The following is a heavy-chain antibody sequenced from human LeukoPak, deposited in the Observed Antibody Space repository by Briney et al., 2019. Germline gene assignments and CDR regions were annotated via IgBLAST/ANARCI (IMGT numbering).Heavy chain of an antibody. Sequence: GGSLRLSCAASGFTFSNYSMNWVRQAPGKGLVWVSRIRSDGSSTNYADSVKGRFTISRDNAKNTLYLQMNSLRAEDTAVYYCARRGAVANAFDIWGQGTMVTVSS. CDR3: ARRGAVANAFDI. J-gene: IGHJ3*02. CDR1: GFTFSNYS. D-gene: IGHD6-19*01. V-gene: IGHV3-74*01. CDR2: IRSDGSST.